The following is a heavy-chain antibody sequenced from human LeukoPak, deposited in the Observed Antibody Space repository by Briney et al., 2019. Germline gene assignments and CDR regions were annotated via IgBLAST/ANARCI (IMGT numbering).Heavy chain of an antibody. CDR2: FDHSGSS. D-gene: IGHD6-19*01. CDR3: ARVPGKSGVAGTVRSSHVDY. Sequence: SETLSLTCTVSGGSISFNGYHWGWIRQSPGKGLELIGTFDHSGSSYYNPSLKSRGTISVDTSKNYVSLKLSSVTAADTAVYYCARVPGKSGVAGTVRSSHVDYWGQGILVTVSS. J-gene: IGHJ4*02. CDR1: GGSISFNGYH. V-gene: IGHV4-39*07.